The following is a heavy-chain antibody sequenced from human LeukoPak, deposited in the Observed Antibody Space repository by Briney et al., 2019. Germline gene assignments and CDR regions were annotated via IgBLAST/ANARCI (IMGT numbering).Heavy chain of an antibody. J-gene: IGHJ4*02. D-gene: IGHD3-10*01. Sequence: GESLKIPCKGFGYSFASYWIGWVRQMPGKGLDWMGIIYPGDSDTRYSPSFQGQVTISADKSISTAYLQWSSLKASDTAMYYCARRGRHYGSGSYGYWGQGTLVTVSS. CDR2: IYPGDSDT. CDR1: GYSFASYW. V-gene: IGHV5-51*01. CDR3: ARRGRHYGSGSYGY.